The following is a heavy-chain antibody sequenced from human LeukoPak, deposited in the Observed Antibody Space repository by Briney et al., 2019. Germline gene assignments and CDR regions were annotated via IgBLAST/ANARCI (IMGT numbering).Heavy chain of an antibody. V-gene: IGHV4-39*01. CDR1: GGSISSSSYY. CDR3: ARPRYDSSGYGFDY. Sequence: PSETLSLTCTVSGGSISSSSYYWGWIRQPPGKGLEWIGSIYYSGSTYYNPSLKSRVTISVDTSKNQFSLKLSSVTAADTAVYYCARPRYDSSGYGFDYWGQGTLVNVSS. CDR2: IYYSGST. D-gene: IGHD3-22*01. J-gene: IGHJ4*02.